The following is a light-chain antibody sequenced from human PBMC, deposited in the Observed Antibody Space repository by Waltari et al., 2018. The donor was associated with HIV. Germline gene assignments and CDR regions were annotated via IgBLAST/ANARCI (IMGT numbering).Light chain of an antibody. V-gene: IGLV2-23*02. J-gene: IGLJ2*01. CDR2: EVN. CDR1: SSDVGSYNL. Sequence: QSALTQPASVSGSPGQSITISCPGPSSDVGSYNLVSWYQQHPGKAPKLMISEVNKRPSGVSNRFSGSKSGNTASLTISGLQAEDEADYYCSSYATAGTYVLFGGGTKLTVL. CDR3: SSYATAGTYVL.